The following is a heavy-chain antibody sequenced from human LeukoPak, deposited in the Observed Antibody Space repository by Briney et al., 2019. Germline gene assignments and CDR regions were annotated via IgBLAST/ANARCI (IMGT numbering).Heavy chain of an antibody. CDR1: GGSVSSGSYF. D-gene: IGHD4-23*01. Sequence: SETLSLTCTVSGGSVSSGSYFWNWIRQPPGKGLEWIGYIYYSGSTNYNPSLKSRVIISADTSKNQFSLKLSSVTAADTAVYYCARSSGNPNFDYWGQGTLVTVSS. J-gene: IGHJ4*02. CDR2: IYYSGST. V-gene: IGHV4-61*01. CDR3: ARSSGNPNFDY.